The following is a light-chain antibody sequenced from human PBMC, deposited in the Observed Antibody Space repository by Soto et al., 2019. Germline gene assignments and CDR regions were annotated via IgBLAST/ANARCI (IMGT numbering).Light chain of an antibody. CDR2: GAS. CDR1: QVISSW. J-gene: IGKJ1*01. CDR3: QHYNSYSEA. V-gene: IGKV1-5*01. Sequence: IQMTQSPSSVSASVGDSVTITCRASQVISSWLAWYQVKPGKAPKLLIYGASNRESGVPSRFSASESGTLFTLTISSLQPDDFATYYCQHYNSYSEAFGQGTKVELK.